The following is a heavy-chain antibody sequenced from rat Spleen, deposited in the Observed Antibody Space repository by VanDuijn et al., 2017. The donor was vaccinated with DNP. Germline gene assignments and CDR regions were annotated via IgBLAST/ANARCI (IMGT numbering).Heavy chain of an antibody. J-gene: IGHJ1*01. CDR2: IWTGGST. Sequence: QVQVKESGPGLVQPSQTLSLTCTVSGFSLTSYHVSWVRQPPGKGLEWMGVIWTGGSTAYNSALKSRLSISRDTSKSQVFLRMNSLQTEDSAIYYCTREGAMTPYWYFDFWGPGTMVTVSS. V-gene: IGHV2-43*01. CDR1: GFSLTSYH. D-gene: IGHD1-7*01. CDR3: TREGAMTPYWYFDF.